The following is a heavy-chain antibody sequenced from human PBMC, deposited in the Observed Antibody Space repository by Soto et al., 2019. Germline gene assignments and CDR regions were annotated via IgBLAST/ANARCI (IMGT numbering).Heavy chain of an antibody. Sequence: SETLSLTCTVSGGSISSGGYYWSWIRQHPWNGLEWILYIYYSGSTYYNPSLKSRVTISLDTSKNQFSLILYSVTAADTAVYYCARDRQYYPFWSGYQNEGPYGMDVWGQGTTVTVSS. CDR3: ARDRQYYPFWSGYQNEGPYGMDV. CDR2: IYYSGST. V-gene: IGHV4-31*03. CDR1: GGSISSGGYY. J-gene: IGHJ6*02. D-gene: IGHD3-3*02.